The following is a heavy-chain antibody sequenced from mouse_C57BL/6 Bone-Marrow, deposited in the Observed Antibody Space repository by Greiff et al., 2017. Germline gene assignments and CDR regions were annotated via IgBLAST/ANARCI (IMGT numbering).Heavy chain of an antibody. J-gene: IGHJ1*03. V-gene: IGHV1-54*01. D-gene: IGHD1-1*01. Sequence: QVQLQQSGAELVRPGTSVKVSCKASGYAFTNFLIEWVKQRPGQGLEWIGVFNPGSGGTNYNEKFKGKATLTADKSSSTAYMQLSSLTSEDSAVYFCARGSTTLYWYCDVWGTGTTVTVSS. CDR2: FNPGSGGT. CDR3: ARGSTTLYWYCDV. CDR1: GYAFTNFL.